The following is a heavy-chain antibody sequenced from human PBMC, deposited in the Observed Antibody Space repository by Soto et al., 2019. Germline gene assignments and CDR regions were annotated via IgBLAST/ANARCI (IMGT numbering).Heavy chain of an antibody. V-gene: IGHV3-48*02. D-gene: IGHD6-13*01. Sequence: PGGSLRLSCAASGFTFSSYSMNWVRQAPGKGLEWVSYISSSNSTIYYADKVKGRFTISRDKAKNTLYLQMKSLKDEETDVYYNARAPLIAAASFGYYYGMDVWGQGTTVTVSS. CDR2: ISSSNSTI. J-gene: IGHJ6*02. CDR3: ARAPLIAAASFGYYYGMDV. CDR1: GFTFSSYS.